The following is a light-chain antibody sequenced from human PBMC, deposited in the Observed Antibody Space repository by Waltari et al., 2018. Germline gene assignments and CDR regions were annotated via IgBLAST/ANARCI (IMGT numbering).Light chain of an antibody. Sequence: QSALTQPASVSGSPGQSITISCTRTSSDIGGYQYVSWYQQHPGKAPKLMIYVVSNRPSGVSNRFSGSKSGSTASLTISGLQSEDEADYYCSSYMNSSLVFGAGTKVTVL. J-gene: IGLJ3*02. CDR2: VVS. V-gene: IGLV2-14*01. CDR3: SSYMNSSLV. CDR1: SSDIGGYQY.